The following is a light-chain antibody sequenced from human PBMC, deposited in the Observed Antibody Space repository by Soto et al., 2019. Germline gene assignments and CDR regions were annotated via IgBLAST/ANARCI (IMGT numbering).Light chain of an antibody. CDR2: GAS. CDR1: QSVSNNY. J-gene: IGKJ1*01. CDR3: KQYGSSGT. V-gene: IGKV3-20*01. Sequence: VLTQSPGTLSLSPGDSATLSCRDSQSVSNNYLAWYQQKPCQAPRLLIYGASNRATGIQDRFSGSGSGTEFTLTIRRLEPEDFAVYYCKQYGSSGTFGQGTKVDIK.